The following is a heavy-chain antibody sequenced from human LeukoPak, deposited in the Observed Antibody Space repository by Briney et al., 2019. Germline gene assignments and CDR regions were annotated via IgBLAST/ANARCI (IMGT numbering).Heavy chain of an antibody. V-gene: IGHV3-23*01. CDR1: GFTFSSYA. J-gene: IGHJ3*02. CDR2: ISGSGGST. Sequence: PGGSLRLSCAASGFTFSSYAMSWVRQAPGKGLEWVSAISGSGGSTYYADSVKGRFTISRDNSKNTLYLQMNSLRAEDTAVYYCAKPGYYDSSGYYFFDAFDIWGQGTMVTVSS. D-gene: IGHD3-22*01. CDR3: AKPGYYDSSGYYFFDAFDI.